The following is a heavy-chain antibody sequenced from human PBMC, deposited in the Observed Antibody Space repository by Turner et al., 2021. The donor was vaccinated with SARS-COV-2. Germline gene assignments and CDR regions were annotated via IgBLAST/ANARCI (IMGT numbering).Heavy chain of an antibody. V-gene: IGHV3-30*18. D-gene: IGHD6-19*01. J-gene: IGHJ4*02. CDR3: AKGEWGSGWSD. Sequence: QVQLVESGGGVVQPGRSLRLSCAASGFTFSSYVMHWVRQAPGKGLEWVALISYDGSNKYYADSVKGRFTISRDNSKNTLYLQMNSLRAEDTAVYYCAKGEWGSGWSDWGQGTLVTVSS. CDR1: GFTFSSYV. CDR2: ISYDGSNK.